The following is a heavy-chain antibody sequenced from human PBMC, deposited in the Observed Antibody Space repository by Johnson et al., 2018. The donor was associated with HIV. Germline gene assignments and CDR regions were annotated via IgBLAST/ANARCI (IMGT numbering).Heavy chain of an antibody. V-gene: IGHV3-30*03. CDR3: ARGRQCIAAADGLDNDAFEM. J-gene: IGHJ3*02. Sequence: QVQLVESGGGVLRPGASLRLSCEGFGFIFDDYGLNWVRQAPGKGLEWVAVISYDGTDKYYADPVKGRFTISRDTSKNTLYLQMDSLRGEDSDLYYCARGRQCIAAADGLDNDAFEMWGQGPLVTVSS. D-gene: IGHD6-13*01. CDR2: ISYDGTDK. CDR1: GFIFDDYG.